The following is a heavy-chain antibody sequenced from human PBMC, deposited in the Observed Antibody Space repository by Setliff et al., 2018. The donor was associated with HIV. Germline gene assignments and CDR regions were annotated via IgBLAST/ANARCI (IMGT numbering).Heavy chain of an antibody. J-gene: IGHJ4*02. V-gene: IGHV4-34*01. CDR2: INHSGGT. CDR1: GGSFSGYY. Sequence: SETLSLTCAVYGGSFSGYYWSWIRQPPGKGLEWIGEINHSGGTNYNPSLKSRVTISVDTSKNQFSLKLSSVTAADTAVYYCARRTTYVDTAMYDYWGQGTLVTVSS. CDR3: ARRTTYVDTAMYDY. D-gene: IGHD5-18*01.